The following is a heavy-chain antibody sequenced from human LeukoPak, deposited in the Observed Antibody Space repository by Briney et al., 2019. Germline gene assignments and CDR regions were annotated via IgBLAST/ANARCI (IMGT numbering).Heavy chain of an antibody. V-gene: IGHV4-39*01. D-gene: IGHD6-19*01. J-gene: IGHJ4*02. CDR3: ARRRRSSGHFDY. CDR2: IYYSGST. Sequence: SETLSLTCTVSGGSISSSSYYWGWIRQPPGKGLEWIGSIYYSGSTYYNPSLKSRVTISVDTSKNQFSLKLSSVTAADTAVYYCARRRRSSGHFDYWGQGTLVTVSS. CDR1: GGSISSSSYY.